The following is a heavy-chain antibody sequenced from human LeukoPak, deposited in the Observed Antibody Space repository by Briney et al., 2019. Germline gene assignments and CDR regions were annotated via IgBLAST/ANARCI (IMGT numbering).Heavy chain of an antibody. CDR2: IYHRGTT. V-gene: IGHV4-31*03. CDR3: ARASIFGVFIQPIAFDI. Sequence: SETLSLTCTVSGDSLSTGGYYWGWIRQHPEKGLEWIGYIYHRGTTYYNPSLQSRASMSMVTSKIQFSLKLSSVSTADTAMYFCARASIFGVFIQPIAFDIWGQGTRVSVSS. D-gene: IGHD3-3*01. J-gene: IGHJ3*02. CDR1: GDSLSTGGYY.